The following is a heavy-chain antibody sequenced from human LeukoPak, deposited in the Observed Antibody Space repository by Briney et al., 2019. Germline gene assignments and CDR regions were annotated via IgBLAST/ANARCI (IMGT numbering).Heavy chain of an antibody. CDR2: ISGSGGST. Sequence: GGTLRLSCAASGFTFSSYGMSWVRQAPGKGLEWVSAISGSGGSTYYADSVKGRFTISRDNSKNTLYLQMNSLRAEDTAVYYCAKDPNFYYCMDVWGKGTTVTISS. CDR3: AKDPNFYYCMDV. CDR1: GFTFSSYG. J-gene: IGHJ6*03. V-gene: IGHV3-23*01.